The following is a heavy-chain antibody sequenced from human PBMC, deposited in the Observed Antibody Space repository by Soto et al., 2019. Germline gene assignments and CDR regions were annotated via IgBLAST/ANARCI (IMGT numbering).Heavy chain of an antibody. J-gene: IGHJ6*03. Sequence: GASVKVSCKASGYTFTSYAMHWVRQAPGQRLEWMGWINAGNGNTKYSQKFQGRVTITRDTSASTAYMELSSLRSEDTAVYYCARGGFGDLYVSDYYYYYYMDVWGKGTTVTVSS. V-gene: IGHV1-3*01. CDR2: INAGNGNT. CDR3: ARGGFGDLYVSDYYYYYYMDV. CDR1: GYTFTSYA. D-gene: IGHD3-10*01.